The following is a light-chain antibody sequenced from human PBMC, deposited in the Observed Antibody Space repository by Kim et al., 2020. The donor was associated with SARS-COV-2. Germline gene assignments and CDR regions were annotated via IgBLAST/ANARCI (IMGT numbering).Light chain of an antibody. V-gene: IGKV3-20*01. CDR3: QQYGSSPRT. Sequence: SPGERATLSCRASQSVSSSYSAWYQQTAGPATRLLIYGATSRTTSIPDRFSGSGSGTDFTITSSRLEPEDVAVYYWQQYGSSPRTFGQGTKVDIK. CDR1: QSVSSSY. CDR2: GAT. J-gene: IGKJ1*01.